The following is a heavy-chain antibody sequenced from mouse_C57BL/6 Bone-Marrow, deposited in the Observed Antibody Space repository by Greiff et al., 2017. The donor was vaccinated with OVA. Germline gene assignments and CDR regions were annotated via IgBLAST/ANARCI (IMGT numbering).Heavy chain of an antibody. J-gene: IGHJ3*01. CDR2: ISSGGSYT. CDR3: ARQGGRSLAY. V-gene: IGHV5-6*01. CDR1: GFTFSSYG. D-gene: IGHD3-3*01. Sequence: EVMLVESGGDLVKPGGSLKLSCAASGFTFSSYGMSWVRQTPDKRLEWVATISSGGSYTYYPDSVKGRFTISRDNAKNTLYLQMSSLKSEDTAMYYCARQGGRSLAYWGQGTLVTVSA.